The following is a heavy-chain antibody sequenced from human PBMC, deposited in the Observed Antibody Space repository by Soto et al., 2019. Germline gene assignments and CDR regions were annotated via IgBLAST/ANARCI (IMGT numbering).Heavy chain of an antibody. CDR3: ARDRDYVWGSYRAVDY. Sequence: QVQLVQSGAEVKKPGASVKVSCKASGYTFTSYGISWVRQAPGQGFEWMGWISAYNGNTNYAQKLQGRVTMTTDTTTIPAYMELRSLRSDDTAVYYFARDRDYVWGSYRAVDYWGQGTLVTVSS. CDR2: ISAYNGNT. J-gene: IGHJ4*02. D-gene: IGHD3-16*02. V-gene: IGHV1-18*01. CDR1: GYTFTSYG.